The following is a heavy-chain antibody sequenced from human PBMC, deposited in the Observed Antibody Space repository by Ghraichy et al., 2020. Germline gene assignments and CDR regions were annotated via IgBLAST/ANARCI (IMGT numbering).Heavy chain of an antibody. Sequence: SQTLSLTCTVSGGSISSGSYYWSWIRQPAGKGLEWIGRIYTSGSTNYNPSLKSRVTISVDTSKNQFSLKLSSVTAADTAVYYCARSDGWFAATPFDYWGQGTLVTVSS. CDR3: ARSDGWFAATPFDY. V-gene: IGHV4-61*02. CDR1: GGSISSGSYY. D-gene: IGHD3-10*01. J-gene: IGHJ4*02. CDR2: IYTSGST.